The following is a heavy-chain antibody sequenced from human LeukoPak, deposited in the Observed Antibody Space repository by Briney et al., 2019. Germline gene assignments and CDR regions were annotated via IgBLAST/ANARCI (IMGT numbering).Heavy chain of an antibody. D-gene: IGHD6-19*01. CDR3: ARSIVALGSSGWYDY. J-gene: IGHJ4*02. CDR2: IYYSGST. V-gene: IGHV4-59*01. CDR1: GGSISSYY. Sequence: SETLSLTCTVSGGSISSYYWSWIRQPPGKGLEWIGYIYYSGSTNYNPSLKSRVTISVDTSKNQFSLKLSSVTAADTAVYYCARSIVALGSSGWYDYWGQGTLVTVSS.